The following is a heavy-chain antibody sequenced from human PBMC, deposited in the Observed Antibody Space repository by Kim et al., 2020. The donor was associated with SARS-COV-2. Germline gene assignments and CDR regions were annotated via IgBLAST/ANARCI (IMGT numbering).Heavy chain of an antibody. J-gene: IGHJ4*02. CDR2: SGGST. D-gene: IGHD2-21*01. V-gene: IGHV3-23*01. Sequence: SGGSTYYAESVKGRFTISRDNSKNTLYLQMSSLRAEDTAVYYCAISVVSYWGQGTLVTVSS. CDR3: AISVVSY.